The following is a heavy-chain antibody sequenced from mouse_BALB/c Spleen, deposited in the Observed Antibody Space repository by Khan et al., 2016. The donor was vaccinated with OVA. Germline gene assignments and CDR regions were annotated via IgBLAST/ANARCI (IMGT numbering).Heavy chain of an antibody. CDR3: ARDQYGNYFYAMDY. Sequence: QVQLQQPGAELVKPGAPVKLSCKASGYNFTSYWMNWVKQRPGRGLEWIGRIDPSDSETHYNQKFKDKATLTVDKSSSTAYIQLSSLTSEDSAVYYCARDQYGNYFYAMDYWGQGTSVTVSS. J-gene: IGHJ4*01. V-gene: IGHV1-69*02. CDR2: IDPSDSET. D-gene: IGHD2-10*02. CDR1: GYNFTSYW.